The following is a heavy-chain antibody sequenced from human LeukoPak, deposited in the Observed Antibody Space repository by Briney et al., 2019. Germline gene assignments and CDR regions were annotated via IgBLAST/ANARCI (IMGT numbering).Heavy chain of an antibody. CDR1: GFNFMNFG. J-gene: IGHJ4*02. CDR2: IWYDGSFI. D-gene: IGHD6-13*01. V-gene: IGHV3-33*06. CDR3: AKVVQYTASTGTGLAS. Sequence: PGGSLGLSCAASGFNFMNFGMHWVRQAPGKGLDWVAVIWYDGSFIYYADSVRGRFIISRDNAKNTLYLQMNSVRAEDTAIYYCAKVVQYTASTGTGLASWGQGTLVTVSS.